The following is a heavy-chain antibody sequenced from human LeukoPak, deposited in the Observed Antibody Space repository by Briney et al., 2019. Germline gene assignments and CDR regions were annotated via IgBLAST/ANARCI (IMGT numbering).Heavy chain of an antibody. Sequence: GASVKVSCKTSGGTFSSYYMHWVRQAPGQGLEWMGIINLSGGTTSYPQKFQGRVTMTSDTSTSTVYMELSSVRSKDTAVYYCARHDLPAMSPFDYWGQGSLVTVSS. CDR3: ARHDLPAMSPFDY. V-gene: IGHV1-46*03. CDR1: GGTFSSYY. J-gene: IGHJ4*02. CDR2: INLSGGTT. D-gene: IGHD2-2*01.